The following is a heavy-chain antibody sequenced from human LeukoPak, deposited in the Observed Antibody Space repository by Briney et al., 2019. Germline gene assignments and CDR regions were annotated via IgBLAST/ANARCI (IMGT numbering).Heavy chain of an antibody. CDR1: GGSISSYY. Sequence: PSETLSLTCTVSGGSISSYYWSWIRQPPGKGLEWIGYIYYSGSTNYNPSLKSRVTISVDTSKNQFSLKLSSVTAADTAVYYCARVSGYYSGYFDYWGQGTLVTVSS. CDR3: ARVSGYYSGYFDY. CDR2: IYYSGST. D-gene: IGHD3-22*01. V-gene: IGHV4-59*01. J-gene: IGHJ4*02.